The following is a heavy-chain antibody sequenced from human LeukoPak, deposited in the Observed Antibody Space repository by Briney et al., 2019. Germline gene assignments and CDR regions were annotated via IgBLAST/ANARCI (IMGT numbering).Heavy chain of an antibody. CDR1: GHSMRSYY. J-gene: IGHJ4*02. D-gene: IGHD3-10*01. Sequence: SETLSLTCIVSGHSMRSYYWTWIRQSPGKGLEWVEHVDDSGSVNRNPSLRSRVTILVDTSKNRFSLNLKSVTAADTAVYYCTRDRSLASGKNYFDSWGLGTLVTVSS. V-gene: IGHV4-59*01. CDR2: VDDSGSV. CDR3: TRDRSLASGKNYFDS.